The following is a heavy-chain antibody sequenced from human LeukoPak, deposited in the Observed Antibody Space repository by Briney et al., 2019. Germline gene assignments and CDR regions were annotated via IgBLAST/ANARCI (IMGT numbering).Heavy chain of an antibody. CDR3: ARQWDY. Sequence: SETLSLTCTVSGDSISTSTYYWGWIRQSPGKGLEWIGSIHYSGDTYSNPSLKSRVTISVDTSKNQFSLKVRSVTAADTAVYYCARQWDYGGQGTLVTVSS. J-gene: IGHJ4*02. CDR1: GDSISTSTYY. CDR2: IHYSGDT. V-gene: IGHV4-39*01.